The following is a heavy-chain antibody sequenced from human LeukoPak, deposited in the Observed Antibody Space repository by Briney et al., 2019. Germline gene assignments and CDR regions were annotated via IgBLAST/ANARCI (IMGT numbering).Heavy chain of an antibody. Sequence: PSETLSLTCTVSGGSISSYYWSWVRQPPGKGLEWVAVISFDGSNKYYADSVKGRFTISRDNSKNTLYLQMNSLRAEDTAVYYCAREELGSSLGFDPWGQGTLVTVSS. CDR3: AREELGSSLGFDP. V-gene: IGHV3-30-3*01. D-gene: IGHD3-16*01. CDR1: GGSISSYY. CDR2: ISFDGSNK. J-gene: IGHJ5*02.